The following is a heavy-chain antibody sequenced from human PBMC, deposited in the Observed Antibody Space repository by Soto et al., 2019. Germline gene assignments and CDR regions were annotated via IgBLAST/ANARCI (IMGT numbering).Heavy chain of an antibody. V-gene: IGHV4-31*03. CDR2: IHYSGST. J-gene: IGHJ4*02. D-gene: IGHD3-10*01. CDR3: ARDSRGYYFDY. Sequence: PSETLSLTCTVSGGSIGTDGHYWSWIRQHPGKDLEWIGYIHYSGSTYYSPSLGSRVLISVDTSKNQYSLNLYSLTAADTAVYYCARDSRGYYFDYWGPGTLVTVSS. CDR1: GGSIGTDGHY.